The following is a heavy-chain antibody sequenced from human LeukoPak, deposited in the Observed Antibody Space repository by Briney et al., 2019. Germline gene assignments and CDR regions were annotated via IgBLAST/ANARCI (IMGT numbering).Heavy chain of an antibody. D-gene: IGHD1-26*01. CDR3: ARDSGSYQD. CDR1: GFTFSNYW. J-gene: IGHJ4*02. V-gene: IGHV3-7*03. Sequence: HPGRSLRLSCAASGFTFSNYWMGWVRQAPGKGLEWVANTKQDGSEKYYVDSVKGRFTISRDNAKNSLYLQMNSLRAEDTAVYYCARDSGSYQDWGQGTLVTVSS. CDR2: TKQDGSEK.